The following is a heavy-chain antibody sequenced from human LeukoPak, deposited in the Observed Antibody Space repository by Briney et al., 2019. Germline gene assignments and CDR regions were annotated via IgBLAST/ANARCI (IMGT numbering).Heavy chain of an antibody. CDR3: ARDGGRYSGSRSYATPRDNWFDP. CDR1: GYTFTSYA. CDR2: INTNTGNP. J-gene: IGHJ5*02. V-gene: IGHV7-4-1*02. D-gene: IGHD1-26*01. Sequence: ASVKVSCKASGYTFTSYALNWVRQAPGQGLEWMGWINTNTGNPTYAQGFTGRFVFSLDTSVSTAYLQISSLKAEDTAVYYCARDGGRYSGSRSYATPRDNWFDPWGQGTLVTVSS.